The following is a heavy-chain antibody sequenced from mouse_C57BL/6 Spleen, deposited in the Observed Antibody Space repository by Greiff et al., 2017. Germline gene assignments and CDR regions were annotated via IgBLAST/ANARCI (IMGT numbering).Heavy chain of an antibody. CDR2: IYPSDSET. CDR3: ARSYYSNSYAMDY. V-gene: IGHV1-61*01. D-gene: IGHD2-5*01. J-gene: IGHJ4*01. Sequence: QVQLQQPGAELVRPGSSVKLSCKASGYTFTSYWMDWVKQRPGQGLEWIGNIYPSDSETHYNQKFKDKATLTVDKSSSTAYMQLSSLTSEDSAVYYCARSYYSNSYAMDYWGQGTSVTVSS. CDR1: GYTFTSYW.